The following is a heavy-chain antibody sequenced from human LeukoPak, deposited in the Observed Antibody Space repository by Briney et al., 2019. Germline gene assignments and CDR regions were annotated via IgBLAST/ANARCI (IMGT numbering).Heavy chain of an antibody. J-gene: IGHJ4*02. V-gene: IGHV3-64D*06. CDR1: GFTFSTYV. CDR3: VRGTGY. CDR2: TSSNGDNT. Sequence: AGGSLRLSCSVSGFTFSTYVMHWVRQAPGKGLEYVSATSSNGDNTYYADSVKGRFTISRDNSKNTLYLQMSSLRADDTAVYYCVRGTGYWGQGTLVTVSS.